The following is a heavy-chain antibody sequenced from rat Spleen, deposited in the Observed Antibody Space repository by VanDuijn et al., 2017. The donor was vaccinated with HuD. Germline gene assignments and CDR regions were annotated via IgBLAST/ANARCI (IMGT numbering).Heavy chain of an antibody. Sequence: EVQLVDHGGGLVQPGRSLNLSCAPSGFTFSMYGMAWVRQAPTKGLEWVASIGTGGGNTYYRDSVKGRFTISRDNAKNTLYLQMDSLRSEDTATYYCAKDLDYGPDYWGQGVMVTVSS. V-gene: IGHV5S13*01. CDR2: IGTGGGNT. J-gene: IGHJ2*01. CDR1: GFTFSMYG. CDR3: AKDLDYGPDY. D-gene: IGHD1-11*01.